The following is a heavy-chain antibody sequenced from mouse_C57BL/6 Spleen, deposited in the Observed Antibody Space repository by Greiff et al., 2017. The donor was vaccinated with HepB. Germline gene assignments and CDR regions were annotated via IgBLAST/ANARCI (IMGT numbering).Heavy chain of an antibody. CDR2: IYPRSGNT. CDR3: TSRGLITTVVAPPFAY. Sequence: QVHVKQSGAELARPGASVKLSCKASGYTFTSYGISWVKQRTGQGLEWIGEIYPRSGNTYYNEKFKGKATLTADKSSSTAYMELRSLTSEDSAVYFCTSRGLITTVVAPPFAYWGQGTLVTVSA. D-gene: IGHD1-1*01. J-gene: IGHJ3*01. CDR1: GYTFTSYG. V-gene: IGHV1-81*01.